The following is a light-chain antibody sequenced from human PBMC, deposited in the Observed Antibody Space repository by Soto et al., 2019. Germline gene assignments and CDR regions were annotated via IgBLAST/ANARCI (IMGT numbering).Light chain of an antibody. CDR1: QGIRND. V-gene: IGKV1-16*01. J-gene: IGKJ5*01. CDR3: QQYNTYST. Sequence: DIQMTQSPSSLSASVGDRVTITFGASQGIRNDLAWYQQKPGKAPKALIYDASTLRSGVPSRFSGGGSGTEFTLTISSLQPDDFATYYCQQYNTYSTFGQGTRLEI. CDR2: DAS.